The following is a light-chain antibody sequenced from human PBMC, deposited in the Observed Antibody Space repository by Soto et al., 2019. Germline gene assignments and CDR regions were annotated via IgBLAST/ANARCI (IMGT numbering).Light chain of an antibody. J-gene: IGKJ2*01. CDR2: GAS. CDR1: QSVSSNY. Sequence: EIVLTQSPGTLSLSPGERATLSCRASQSVSSNYLAWYQQKPGQAPRLLIYGASSGATGIPDRFSGSGSGTDFTLTISRLEPEDFAVYYCQHYGSSLYTFGQGTKLEIK. V-gene: IGKV3-20*01. CDR3: QHYGSSLYT.